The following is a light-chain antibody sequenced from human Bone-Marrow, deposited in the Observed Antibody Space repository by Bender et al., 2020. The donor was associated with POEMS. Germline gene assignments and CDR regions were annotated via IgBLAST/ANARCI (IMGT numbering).Light chain of an antibody. J-gene: IGLJ3*02. CDR3: QSYDNSLGGWV. CDR2: DDN. Sequence: SYVLTQPPSVSVAPGQTATITCGGNNIEGKSVHWYQQRPGQAPVLVVYDDNDRPSGIPDRFSGSKSGTSASLAITGLQAEDEGDYYCQSYDNSLGGWVFGGGTKLTVL. CDR1: NIEGKS. V-gene: IGLV3-21*02.